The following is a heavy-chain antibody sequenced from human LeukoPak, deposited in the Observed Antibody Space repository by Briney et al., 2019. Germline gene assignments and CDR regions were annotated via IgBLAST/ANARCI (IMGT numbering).Heavy chain of an antibody. J-gene: IGHJ4*01. V-gene: IGHV4-34*01. CDR3: GGGGAIAAAGVDY. CDR2: INHSGST. Sequence: SENLSLTCAVYGGSFSGYYWSWIRQPPGKGLEWIGEINHSGSTNYNPSLKSRVTISVDTSKNQFSLKLSSVTAADTAVYYCGGGGAIAAAGVDYWGHGTLVTVSS. CDR1: GGSFSGYY. D-gene: IGHD6-13*01.